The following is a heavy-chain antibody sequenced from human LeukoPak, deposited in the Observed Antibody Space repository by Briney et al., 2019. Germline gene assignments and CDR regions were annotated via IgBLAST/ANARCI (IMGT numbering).Heavy chain of an antibody. CDR1: GFTFSSYS. D-gene: IGHD4-17*01. CDR3: ARVAINDYGDYFDY. V-gene: IGHV3-48*04. J-gene: IGHJ4*02. Sequence: GGSLRLSCAASGFTFSSYSMHWVRQAPGKGLECVSYISSSDSTIYYADSVKGRFTISRDNAKNSLYLQMNSLRAEDTAVYYCARVAINDYGDYFDYWGRGTLVTVSS. CDR2: ISSSDSTI.